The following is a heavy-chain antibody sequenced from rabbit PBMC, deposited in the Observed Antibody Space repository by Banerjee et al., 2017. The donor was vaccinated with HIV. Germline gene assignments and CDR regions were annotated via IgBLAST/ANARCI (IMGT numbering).Heavy chain of an antibody. CDR3: LRRWHSTDL. J-gene: IGHJ4*01. V-gene: IGHV1S43*01. Sequence: QEQLEESGGDLVKPGGTLTLTCKASGIDFSSHYDMCWVRQAPGKGLEWIGCIYAGKGSADYASWVNGRFTISSDNAQNTVDLQMNSLTAADTATYFCLRRWHSTDLWGPGTLVTVS. CDR1: GIDFSSHYD. CDR2: IYAGKGSA. D-gene: IGHD7-1*01.